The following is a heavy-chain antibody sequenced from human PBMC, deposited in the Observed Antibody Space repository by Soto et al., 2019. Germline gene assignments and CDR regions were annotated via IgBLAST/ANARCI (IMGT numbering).Heavy chain of an antibody. D-gene: IGHD2-15*01. CDR2: ISYDGSNK. CDR1: GFTFSSYG. V-gene: IGHV3-30*18. J-gene: IGHJ5*02. CDR3: AKDTVVVVAATLPIPIDP. Sequence: GGSLRLSCAASGFTFSSYGMHWVRQAPGKGLEWVAVISYDGSNKYYADSVKGRFTISRDNSKNTLYLQMNSLRAEDTAVYYCAKDTVVVVAATLPIPIDPWGQGTLVTVSS.